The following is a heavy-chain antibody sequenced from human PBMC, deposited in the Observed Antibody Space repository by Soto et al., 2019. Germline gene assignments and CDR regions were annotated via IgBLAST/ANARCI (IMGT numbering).Heavy chain of an antibody. J-gene: IGHJ4*02. CDR1: VFTLSSYW. V-gene: IGHV3-7*01. CDR2: TRQDGGQS. CDR3: VRDGSNGWHFES. Sequence: XGSLRLSCESSVFTLSSYWMSCIRQAPGKGLEWVANTRQDGGQSYLVDSVQGRFTISRDNAKNSVYLQMNSLRAEDTAVYYCVRDGSNGWHFESWGQGTLVSVSS. D-gene: IGHD6-19*01.